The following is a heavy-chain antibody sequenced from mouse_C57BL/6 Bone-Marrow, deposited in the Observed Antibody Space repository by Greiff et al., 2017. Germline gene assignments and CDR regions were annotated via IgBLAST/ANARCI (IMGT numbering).Heavy chain of an antibody. CDR1: GYAFSSSW. CDR3: ARLGWYFDV. V-gene: IGHV1-82*01. D-gene: IGHD3-1*01. Sequence: QVQLKESGPELVKPGASVKISCKASGYAFSSSWMNWVKQRPGKGLEWIGRIYPGDGDTNSNGKFKGKATLTADKSSSTAYMQLSILTSEDSAVYFCARLGWYFDVWGTGTTVTVSS. J-gene: IGHJ1*03. CDR2: IYPGDGDT.